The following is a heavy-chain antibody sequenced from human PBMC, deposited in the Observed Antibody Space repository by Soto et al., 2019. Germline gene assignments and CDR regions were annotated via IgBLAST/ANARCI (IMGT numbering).Heavy chain of an antibody. V-gene: IGHV3-11*01. CDR2: ISSSGSTI. J-gene: IGHJ6*02. CDR1: GFTFSDYY. CDR3: ASPTVTPHYGMDV. D-gene: IGHD4-17*01. Sequence: GGSLSLSCTASGFTFSDYYMSWIRQAPGKGLEWVSYISSSGSTIYYADSVKGRFTISRDNAKNSLYLQMNSLRAEDTAVYYCASPTVTPHYGMDVWGQGTTVTVSS.